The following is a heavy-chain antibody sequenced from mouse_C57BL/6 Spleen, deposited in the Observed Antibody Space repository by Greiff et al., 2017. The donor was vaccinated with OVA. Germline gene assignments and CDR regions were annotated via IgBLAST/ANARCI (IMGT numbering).Heavy chain of an antibody. CDR2: IDPENGDT. D-gene: IGHD1-1*01. Sequence: VQLQQSGAELVRPGASVKLSCTASGFNIKDDYMHWVKQRPEQGLEWIGWIDPENGDTEYASKFQGKATMTADTSSNTAYLQLSSLTSEDTAVYYCIITTVEDRYAMDYWGQGTSVTVSA. J-gene: IGHJ4*01. CDR1: GFNIKDDY. V-gene: IGHV14-4*01. CDR3: IITTVEDRYAMDY.